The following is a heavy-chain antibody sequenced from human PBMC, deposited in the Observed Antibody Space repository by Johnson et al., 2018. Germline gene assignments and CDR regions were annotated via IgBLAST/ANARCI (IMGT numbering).Heavy chain of an antibody. CDR2: IIPILDIA. D-gene: IGHD1-1*01. CDR1: GGTFSSYT. V-gene: IGHV1-69*09. Sequence: QVQLVESGAEVKKPGSSVKVSCKASGGTFSSYTISWVRQAPGQGLEWMGRIIPILDIANYAQKFQGRVTITADESTSTAYMELSSLRSEDTAVYYCARDLDGGTPDAFDIWGQGTMVTVSS. CDR3: ARDLDGGTPDAFDI. J-gene: IGHJ3*02.